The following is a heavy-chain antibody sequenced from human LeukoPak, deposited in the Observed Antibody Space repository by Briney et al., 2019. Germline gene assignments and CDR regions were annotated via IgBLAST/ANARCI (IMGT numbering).Heavy chain of an antibody. Sequence: GGSLRLSCAASEFSVGSNYMTWVRQAPGKGLEWVSLIYSGGSTYYADSVKGRFTISRDNSKNTLYLQMNSLRAEDTAVYYCAKDLRNSGNYPDWFDPWGQGTLVTVSS. CDR2: IYSGGST. J-gene: IGHJ5*02. D-gene: IGHD1-26*01. CDR3: AKDLRNSGNYPDWFDP. V-gene: IGHV3-66*01. CDR1: EFSVGSNY.